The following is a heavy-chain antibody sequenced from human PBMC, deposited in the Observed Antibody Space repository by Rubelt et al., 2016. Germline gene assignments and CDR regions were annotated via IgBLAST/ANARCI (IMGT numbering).Heavy chain of an antibody. D-gene: IGHD1-26*01. J-gene: IGHJ3*02. Sequence: GGSLRLSCAASGLTFSIYAMSWVHQAPGKGLEWVSTIGGSGGDTDYADSVKGRFTISRDNSKNTLYLQMNSLRAEDTAVYYCAKDRRGGATRGAFDIWGQGTMVTV. CDR2: IGGSGGDT. CDR3: AKDRRGGATRGAFDI. CDR1: GLTFSIYA. V-gene: IGHV3-23*01.